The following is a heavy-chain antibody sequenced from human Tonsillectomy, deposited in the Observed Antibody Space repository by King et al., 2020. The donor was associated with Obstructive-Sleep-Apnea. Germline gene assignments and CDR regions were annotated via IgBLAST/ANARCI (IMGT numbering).Heavy chain of an antibody. D-gene: IGHD3-10*01. Sequence: VQLVESGAEVRKPGASVKVSCKASGYTFSSYDINWVRQATGQGLEWMGWWNPNSGNTGYAQKFQGRVTMTRNTSISTAYMELNSLRSEDTAVYYFAGASSQSYYYGSGSFLYWGQGILVTVSS. V-gene: IGHV1-8*01. CDR1: GYTFSSYD. CDR2: WNPNSGNT. CDR3: AGASSQSYYYGSGSFLY. J-gene: IGHJ4*02.